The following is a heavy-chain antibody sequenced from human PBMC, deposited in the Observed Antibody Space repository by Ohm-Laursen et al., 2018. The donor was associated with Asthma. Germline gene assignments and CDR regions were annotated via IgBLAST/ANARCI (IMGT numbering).Heavy chain of an antibody. CDR1: KFTFSNYA. CDR3: ARDRPPQDAFDI. J-gene: IGHJ3*02. V-gene: IGHV3-23*01. CDR2: ISSTGGST. Sequence: SLRLSCAASKFTFSNYAMNWVRQPPGKGLEWVSEISSTGGSTDYADSVKGRFTTSRDNSKSTMYLQMNSLRAEDTAVYYCARDRPPQDAFDIWGQGTMVTVSS. D-gene: IGHD1-14*01.